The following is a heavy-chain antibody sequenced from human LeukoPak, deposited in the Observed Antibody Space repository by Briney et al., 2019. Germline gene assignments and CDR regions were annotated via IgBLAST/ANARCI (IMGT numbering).Heavy chain of an antibody. CDR3: ARVRRSSSRWIYYYYYYTDV. J-gene: IGHJ6*03. CDR1: GFTFSSYW. V-gene: IGHV3-7*01. Sequence: GGSLRLSCAASGFTFSSYWMSWVRQAPGKGLEWVANIKQDGSEKYYVDSVKGRFTISRDNAKNSLYLQMNSLRAEDTAVYYCARVRRSSSRWIYYYYYYTDVWGKGTTVTVSS. D-gene: IGHD6-13*01. CDR2: IKQDGSEK.